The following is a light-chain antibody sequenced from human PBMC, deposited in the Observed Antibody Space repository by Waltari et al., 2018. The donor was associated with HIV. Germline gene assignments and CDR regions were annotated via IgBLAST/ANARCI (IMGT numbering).Light chain of an antibody. Sequence: QSVLTQPPSPSGPPGQRVTSHCSASRSNLGRKTLNWYQQLPGTAPKLLIYSDDRRPSGVPDRFSGAKSCTSASLAISGLQSEDEADYYCASWDNSLSGRVFGGGTKLTVL. CDR2: SDD. CDR1: RSNLGRKT. CDR3: ASWDNSLSGRV. J-gene: IGLJ3*02. V-gene: IGLV1-44*01.